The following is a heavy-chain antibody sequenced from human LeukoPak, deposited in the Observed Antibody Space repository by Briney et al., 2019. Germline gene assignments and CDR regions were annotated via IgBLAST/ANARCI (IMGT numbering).Heavy chain of an antibody. J-gene: IGHJ4*02. CDR3: ARGCGGGPGCYILDY. CDR1: GLTFSDYW. V-gene: IGHV3-7*01. Sequence: PSGGSLRLSCAVSGLTFSDYWMSWVRQAPGKGLEWVANIKEDGSEKHYVDSVKGRFTISRDNSKNTLYLHMNSLRGEDTAMYYCARGCGGGPGCYILDYWGQGTLATVSS. D-gene: IGHD2-21*01. CDR2: IKEDGSEK.